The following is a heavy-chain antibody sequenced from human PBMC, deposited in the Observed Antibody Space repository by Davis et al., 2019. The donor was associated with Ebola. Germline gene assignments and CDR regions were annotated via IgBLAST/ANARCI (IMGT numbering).Heavy chain of an antibody. CDR1: GFPVSSNY. V-gene: IGHV3-53*01. Sequence: GESLKISCAASGFPVSSNYMSWVRQAPGKGLEWVSVIYSGGITYHADSVKGRFTFSRDNSKNTLYLQMNSLRAEDTAVYYCAKGSLYGSRSITAGMDVWGQGTTVTVSS. CDR2: IYSGGIT. CDR3: AKGSLYGSRSITAGMDV. J-gene: IGHJ6*02. D-gene: IGHD4-17*01.